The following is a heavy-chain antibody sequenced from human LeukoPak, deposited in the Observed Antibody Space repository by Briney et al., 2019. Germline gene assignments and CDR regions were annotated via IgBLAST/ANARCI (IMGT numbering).Heavy chain of an antibody. Sequence: GGSLRLFCAASGFNFRGYSMKWVRQAPGKGLEWVSSISTSSVYIYYADSVKGRFTISRDNARNSLYLQMNSLRAEDTAVYYCARVAPDYYDPGDYWGQGTLVTVSS. CDR2: ISTSSVYI. D-gene: IGHD3-22*01. J-gene: IGHJ4*02. V-gene: IGHV3-21*01. CDR1: GFNFRGYS. CDR3: ARVAPDYYDPGDY.